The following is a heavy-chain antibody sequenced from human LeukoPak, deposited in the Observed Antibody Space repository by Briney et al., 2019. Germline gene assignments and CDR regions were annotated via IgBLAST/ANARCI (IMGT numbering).Heavy chain of an antibody. J-gene: IGHJ6*03. Sequence: PSKTLSLTCTVSGGSISSSSYYWGWIRQPPGKGLEWIGSIYYSGSTNYNPSLKSRVTISVDTSKNQFSLKLSSVTAADTAVYYCASSQWLSYYYYYMDVWGKGTTVTVSS. V-gene: IGHV4-39*07. CDR1: GGSISSSSYY. D-gene: IGHD6-19*01. CDR3: ASSQWLSYYYYYMDV. CDR2: IYYSGST.